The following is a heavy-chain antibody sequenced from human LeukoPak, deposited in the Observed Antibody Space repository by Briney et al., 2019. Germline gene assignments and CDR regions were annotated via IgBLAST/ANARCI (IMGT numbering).Heavy chain of an antibody. CDR1: GGSITTNSYY. J-gene: IGHJ4*02. Sequence: PSETLSLTCSVSGGSITTNSYYWGWIRQPPGMGLEWIGEINHSGSTNYNPSLKSRVTISVDTSKNQFSLKLSSVTAADTAVYYCARHRFKNSRSGGSCYLDYWGQGTLVTVSS. CDR2: INHSGST. V-gene: IGHV4-39*01. CDR3: ARHRFKNSRSGGSCYLDY. D-gene: IGHD2-15*01.